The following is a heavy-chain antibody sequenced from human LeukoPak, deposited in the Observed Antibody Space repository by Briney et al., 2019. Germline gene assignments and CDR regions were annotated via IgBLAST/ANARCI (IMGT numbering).Heavy chain of an antibody. CDR2: ISGSGGST. CDR1: GFIFSSYA. D-gene: IGHD6-13*01. CDR3: AKGPGSKAAGTGGFDY. Sequence: GGSLRLSCAASGFIFSSYAMSWVRQAPGKGLEWVSAISGSGGSTYYADSVKGRFTISRDNSKNTLYLQMNSLRAEDTAVYYCAKGPGSKAAGTGGFDYWGQGTLVTVSS. V-gene: IGHV3-23*01. J-gene: IGHJ4*02.